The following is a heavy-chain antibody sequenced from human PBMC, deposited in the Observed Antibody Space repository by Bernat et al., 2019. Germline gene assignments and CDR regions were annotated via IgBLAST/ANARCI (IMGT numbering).Heavy chain of an antibody. CDR2: ISGSGGST. J-gene: IGHJ4*02. CDR1: GFTFSSYA. Sequence: EVQLLESGGGLVQPGGSLRLSCAASGFTFSSYAMSWVRQAPGKGLEWVSAISGSGGSTYYADSVKGRFTISRDNSKNTLYLQMNSLRAEDTAVYYCAKGRGYYDFLTGYYTPQWYFDYWGQGTLVTVSS. CDR3: AKGRGYYDFLTGYYTPQWYFDY. V-gene: IGHV3-23*01. D-gene: IGHD3-9*01.